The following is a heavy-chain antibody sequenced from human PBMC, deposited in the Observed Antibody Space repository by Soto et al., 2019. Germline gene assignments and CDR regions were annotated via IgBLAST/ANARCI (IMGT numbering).Heavy chain of an antibody. J-gene: IGHJ6*02. CDR3: AREIGYCSSTSCYSRSYYYYGMDV. CDR1: GGTFSSYA. V-gene: IGHV1-69*13. Sequence: ASVKVSCKASGGTFSSYAISWVRQAPGQGLEWMGGIIPIFGTANYAQKFQGRVTITADESTSTAYMELSSLRSEDTAVYYCAREIGYCSSTSCYSRSYYYYGMDVWGQGTTVTVSS. D-gene: IGHD2-2*03. CDR2: IIPIFGTA.